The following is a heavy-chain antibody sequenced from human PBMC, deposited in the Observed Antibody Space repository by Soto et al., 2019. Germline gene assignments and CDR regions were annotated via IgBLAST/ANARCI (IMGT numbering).Heavy chain of an antibody. V-gene: IGHV4-34*01. D-gene: IGHD2-2*01. CDR2: INHSGST. Sequence: QVQLQQWGAGRLKPSETLSLTCAVYGGSFSGYYWSWIRQPPGKGLEWIGEINHSGSTNYNPSLKSRVTISVDPSKYQFSLKLSSVTVADTAVYYCARGSLLIVVVPAATKTLDYWGQGTLVTVFS. J-gene: IGHJ4*02. CDR3: ARGSLLIVVVPAATKTLDY. CDR1: GGSFSGYY.